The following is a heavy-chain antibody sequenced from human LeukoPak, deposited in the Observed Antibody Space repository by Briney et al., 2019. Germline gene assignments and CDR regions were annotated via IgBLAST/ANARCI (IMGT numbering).Heavy chain of an antibody. D-gene: IGHD3-22*01. J-gene: IGHJ3*02. CDR1: GGSISSYY. CDR2: IYYSGST. Sequence: SETLSLTCTVSGGSISSYYWSWIRQPPGKGLEWSGYIYYSGSTNYNPSLKSRVTISVDTSKNQFSLKLSSVAAADTAVYYCASLYYYDSSGYPDDAFDIWGQGTMVTVSS. CDR3: ASLYYYDSSGYPDDAFDI. V-gene: IGHV4-59*01.